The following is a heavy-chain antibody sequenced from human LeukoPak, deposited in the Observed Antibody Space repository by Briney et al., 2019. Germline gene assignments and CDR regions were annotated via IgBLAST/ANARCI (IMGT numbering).Heavy chain of an antibody. J-gene: IGHJ6*04. CDR2: INQDGTEK. CDR3: AELGITMIGGV. D-gene: IGHD3-10*02. V-gene: IGHV3-7*01. CDR1: GFTFTTYW. Sequence: GGSLRLSCAASGFTFTTYWMSWVRQFPGKGLQWVANINQDGTEKYYVDSVKGRFTISRDNAKNSLYLQMNSLRAEDTAVYYCAELGITMIGGVWGKGTTVTISS.